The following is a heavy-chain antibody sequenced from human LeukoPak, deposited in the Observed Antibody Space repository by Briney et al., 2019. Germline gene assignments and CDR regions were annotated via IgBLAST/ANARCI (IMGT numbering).Heavy chain of an antibody. Sequence: LGASVKVSCKASGYTFTGNHVHWVRQAPGQGLEWMGWIDTNNGGTHYAQKFQGCVTMTSDTSISTAYMVLSSLKSDDTAIYYCAREVGIQAFTIWGQGTMVTVS. V-gene: IGHV1-2*04. D-gene: IGHD5-18*01. CDR2: IDTNNGGT. CDR1: GYTFTGNH. J-gene: IGHJ3*02. CDR3: AREVGIQAFTI.